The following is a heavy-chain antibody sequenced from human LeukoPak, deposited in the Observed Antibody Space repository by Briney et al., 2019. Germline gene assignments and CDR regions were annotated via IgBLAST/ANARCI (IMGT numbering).Heavy chain of an antibody. Sequence: GASVKVSCKASGYTFTSYYMHWVRQAPGQGLEWMGIINPSGGSTSYAQKFQGRVTMTRDTSTSTVYMELSSLRSEDTAVYYCARDGTEVYCSSTSCYNADLWFDPWGQGTLVTVSS. J-gene: IGHJ5*02. CDR2: INPSGGST. V-gene: IGHV1-46*01. CDR1: GYTFTSYY. CDR3: ARDGTEVYCSSTSCYNADLWFDP. D-gene: IGHD2-2*02.